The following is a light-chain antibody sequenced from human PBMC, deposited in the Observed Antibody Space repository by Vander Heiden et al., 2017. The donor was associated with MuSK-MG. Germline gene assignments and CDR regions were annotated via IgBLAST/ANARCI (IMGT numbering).Light chain of an antibody. CDR1: SSNIERKP. Sequence: QPVPTQPPSASGTHGQRVTISCSGSSSNIERKPVNWYQQFPGTAPKLLIYLNDQRPSGVPDRFSGSKSGTAASLAISGLRSEDEGDYYCGAWDDSLDVPVIGGGTKLTVL. CDR3: GAWDDSLDVPV. J-gene: IGLJ2*01. V-gene: IGLV1-44*01. CDR2: LND.